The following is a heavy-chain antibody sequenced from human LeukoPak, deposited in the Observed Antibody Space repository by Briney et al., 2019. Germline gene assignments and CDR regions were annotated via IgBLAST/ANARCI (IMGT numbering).Heavy chain of an antibody. CDR1: GDSIRNYH. CDR2: VYYDGST. CDR3: ATYTRHCSGGTCYSIDY. J-gene: IGHJ4*02. V-gene: IGHV4-59*08. D-gene: IGHD2-15*01. Sequence: SETLSLTCSVSGDSIRNYHWTWIRQSPGRGLEWIGYVYYDGSTNYNPSLKSRVTISLDMSNNQFSLELTSVTAADTAIYYCATYTRHCSGGTCYSIDYWGQGTLVTVSS.